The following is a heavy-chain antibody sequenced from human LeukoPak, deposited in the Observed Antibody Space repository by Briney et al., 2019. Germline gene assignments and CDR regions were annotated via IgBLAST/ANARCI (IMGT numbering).Heavy chain of an antibody. Sequence: ASVKVSCKASGYTFTSYYMHWVRQAPGQGLEWMGIINPSGGSTSYAQKFQGRVTMTRDTSTSTVYMELSSLRSEDTAVYYCARGRERWYCSGGSCYSPYGMDVWGQGTTVTVSS. CDR3: ARGRERWYCSGGSCYSPYGMDV. CDR2: INPSGGST. J-gene: IGHJ6*02. V-gene: IGHV1-46*01. D-gene: IGHD2-15*01. CDR1: GYTFTSYY.